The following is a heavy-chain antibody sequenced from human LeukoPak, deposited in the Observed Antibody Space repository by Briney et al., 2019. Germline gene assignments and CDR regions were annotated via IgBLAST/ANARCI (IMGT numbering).Heavy chain of an antibody. CDR2: ISWNSATI. V-gene: IGHV3-9*01. J-gene: IGHJ4*02. D-gene: IGHD6-13*01. CDR3: VKEVGAAVGRSSFDY. CDR1: GFTFDDYA. Sequence: GRSLRLSCAASGFTFDDYAMHWVRQTPGKGLEWVSHISWNSATIEYADSVKDRFTISRDNAKNSLYLQMNSLRAEDTALYYCVKEVGAAVGRSSFDYWGQGTLVTVSS.